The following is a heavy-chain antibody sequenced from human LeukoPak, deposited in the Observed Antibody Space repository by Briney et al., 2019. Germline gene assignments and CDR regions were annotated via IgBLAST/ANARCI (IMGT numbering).Heavy chain of an antibody. CDR1: GYSFTSYW. CDR2: IYPGDSDT. Sequence: GESLKISCKGSGYSFTSYWIGWVRQMPGKGLEWMGIIYPGDSDTRYSPSFQGQVTISADKSISTAYLQWSSLKASDTAMYYCARLRSLEWLLEPGAFDIWGQGTMVTVSS. D-gene: IGHD3-3*01. V-gene: IGHV5-51*01. CDR3: ARLRSLEWLLEPGAFDI. J-gene: IGHJ3*02.